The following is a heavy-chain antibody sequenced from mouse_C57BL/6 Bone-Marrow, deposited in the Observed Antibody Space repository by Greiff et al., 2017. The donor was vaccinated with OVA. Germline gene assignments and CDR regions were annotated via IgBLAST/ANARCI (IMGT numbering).Heavy chain of an antibody. CDR3: ARWLLLAWFAY. V-gene: IGHV5-6*01. J-gene: IGHJ3*01. Sequence: EVKLMESGGDLVKPGGSLKLSCAASGFTFSSYGMSWVRQTPDKRLEWVATISSGGSYTYYPDSVKGRFTISRDNAKNTQYLQMSSLKDEDTAMYCGARWLLLAWFAYWGQGTLVTVSA. D-gene: IGHD2-3*01. CDR2: ISSGGSYT. CDR1: GFTFSSYG.